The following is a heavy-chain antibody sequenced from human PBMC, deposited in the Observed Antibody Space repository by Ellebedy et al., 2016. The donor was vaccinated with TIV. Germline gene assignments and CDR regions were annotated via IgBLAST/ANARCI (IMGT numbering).Heavy chain of an antibody. D-gene: IGHD4-11*01. Sequence: GESLKISCAASGFTFDDYAMHWVRQAPGKGLEWVSGISWNSGSTYYADSVKGRFTISRDNSKNTLYLQMNSLRAEDTAVYYCANGIRNTVTPPDNWGQGTLVTVSS. J-gene: IGHJ4*02. V-gene: IGHV3-23*01. CDR3: ANGIRNTVTPPDN. CDR2: ISWNSGST. CDR1: GFTFDDYA.